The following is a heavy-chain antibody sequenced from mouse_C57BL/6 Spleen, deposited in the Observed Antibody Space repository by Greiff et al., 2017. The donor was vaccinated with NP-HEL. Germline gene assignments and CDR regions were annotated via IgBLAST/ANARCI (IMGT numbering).Heavy chain of an antibody. D-gene: IGHD1-1*01. CDR2: IYPGDGDT. CDR3: ARWAYYGSSYWYFDV. V-gene: IGHV1-82*01. CDR1: GYAFSSSW. Sequence: QLQQSGPELVKPGASVKISCKASGYAFSSSWMNWVKQRPGKGLEWIGRIYPGDGDTNYNGKFKGKATLTADKSSSTAYMQLSSLTSEDSAVYFCARWAYYGSSYWYFDVWGTGTTVTVSS. J-gene: IGHJ1*03.